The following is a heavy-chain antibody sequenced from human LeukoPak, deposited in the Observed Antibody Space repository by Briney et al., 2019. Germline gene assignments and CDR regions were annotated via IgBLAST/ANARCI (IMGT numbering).Heavy chain of an antibody. CDR1: GFTFSSYA. D-gene: IGHD3-10*01. J-gene: IGHJ5*02. CDR3: AKDWQVRGVSRFDP. Sequence: GRSLRLSCAASGFTFSSYAMSWVRQAPGKGLEWVSAISGSGGSTYYADSVKGRFTISRDNSKNTLYLQMNSLRAEDTAVYYCAKDWQVRGVSRFDPWGQGTLVTVSS. V-gene: IGHV3-23*01. CDR2: ISGSGGST.